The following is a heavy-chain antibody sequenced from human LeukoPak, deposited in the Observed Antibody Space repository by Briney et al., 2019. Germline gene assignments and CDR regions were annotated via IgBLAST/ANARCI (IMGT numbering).Heavy chain of an antibody. CDR1: GGSISSSSYY. D-gene: IGHD3-10*01. J-gene: IGHJ4*02. Sequence: SETLSLTCTVSGGSISSSSYYWGWVRQPPGKGLEWIGSIYYTGRTYYHPSLKSRATISADTSQNQFSLKLSSVTAADTAVYYCARGGEYGSGSYYKYWGQGTLVTVSS. CDR2: IYYTGRT. V-gene: IGHV4-39*01. CDR3: ARGGEYGSGSYYKY.